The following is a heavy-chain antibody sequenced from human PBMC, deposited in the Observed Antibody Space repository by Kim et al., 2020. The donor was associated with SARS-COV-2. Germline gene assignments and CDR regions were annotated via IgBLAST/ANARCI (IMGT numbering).Heavy chain of an antibody. V-gene: IGHV3-23*01. CDR1: GLTYSTNA. J-gene: IGHJ6*03. CDR3: AKRMDV. Sequence: GGSLRLSCVISGLTYSTNAMTWVRQAPGKGLEWVSVITASGDNTYYTDSVKGRFTISRDNSRNTVYLQMNSRRAEDTAVYYCAKRMDVWGKGTTVIVSS. CDR2: ITASGDNT.